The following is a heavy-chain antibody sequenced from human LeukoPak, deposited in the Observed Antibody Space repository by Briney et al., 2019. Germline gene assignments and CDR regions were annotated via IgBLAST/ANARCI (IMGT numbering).Heavy chain of an antibody. Sequence: PGGSLRLSCAASGFTFSSYWMSWVRQAPGKGLEWVANIKQDGSEKYYVDSVKGRFTISRDNSKNTLYLQMNSLRAEDTAVYYCARVGTTTVTTFDYWGQGTLVTVSS. J-gene: IGHJ4*02. CDR2: IKQDGSEK. CDR3: ARVGTTTVTTFDY. V-gene: IGHV3-7*01. D-gene: IGHD4-17*01. CDR1: GFTFSSYW.